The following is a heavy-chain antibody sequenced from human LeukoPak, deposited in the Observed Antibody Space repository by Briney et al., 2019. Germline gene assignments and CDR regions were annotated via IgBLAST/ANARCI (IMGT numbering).Heavy chain of an antibody. CDR3: AKGGLELRRFDP. CDR1: GFTFSNYG. V-gene: IGHV3-30*02. CDR2: IRYDGSDK. Sequence: GGSLRLSCAVSGFTFSNYGMHWVRQAPGKGLEWVAFIRYDGSDKYYADSVKGRFTISRDNSKNTLYLQMNSLRAEDTAVYYCAKGGLELRRFDPWGQGTLVTVSS. D-gene: IGHD1-7*01. J-gene: IGHJ5*02.